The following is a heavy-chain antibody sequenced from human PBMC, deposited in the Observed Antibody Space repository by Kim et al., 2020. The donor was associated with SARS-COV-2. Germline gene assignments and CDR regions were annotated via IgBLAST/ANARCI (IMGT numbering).Heavy chain of an antibody. CDR2: GSP. D-gene: IGHD4-17*01. Sequence: GSPNYTPSLKSRVTISVDTSKNQFSLKLSSVTAADTAVYYCARGYGDYDYWGQGTLVTVSS. J-gene: IGHJ4*02. CDR3: ARGYGDYDY. V-gene: IGHV4-59*09.